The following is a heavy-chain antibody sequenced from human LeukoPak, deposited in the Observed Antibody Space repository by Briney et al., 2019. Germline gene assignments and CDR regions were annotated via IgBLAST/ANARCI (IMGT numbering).Heavy chain of an antibody. J-gene: IGHJ4*02. CDR1: GFTLRSYW. Sequence: GGSLRLSCAASGFTLRSYWMHWVRQAPGKGLVWVSRINSDGSSTTYADSVKGRFTISRDNSKNTLYLQMNSLRAEDAAVYYCAKALPVGYYYDSSGYSLGFDYWGQGTLVTVSS. V-gene: IGHV3-74*01. CDR2: INSDGSST. CDR3: AKALPVGYYYDSSGYSLGFDY. D-gene: IGHD3-22*01.